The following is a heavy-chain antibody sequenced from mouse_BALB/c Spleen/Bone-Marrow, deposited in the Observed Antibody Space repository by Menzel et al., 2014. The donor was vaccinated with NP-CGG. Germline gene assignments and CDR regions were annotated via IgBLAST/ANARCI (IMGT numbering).Heavy chain of an antibody. CDR3: ARHAYYDQTEVSFVY. D-gene: IGHD2-4*01. CDR2: ISGGGSYT. V-gene: IGHV5-9-2*01. Sequence: DVMLVESGGGLVKSGGSLKLSCAASGFSFNSYGMSWVRQTPGKRLEWVATISGGGSYTFYPDSVKGRFTISRDNAENNLYLQLSSLRSEDTALYYCARHAYYDQTEVSFVYWGQGTLVTVSA. CDR1: GFSFNSYG. J-gene: IGHJ3*01.